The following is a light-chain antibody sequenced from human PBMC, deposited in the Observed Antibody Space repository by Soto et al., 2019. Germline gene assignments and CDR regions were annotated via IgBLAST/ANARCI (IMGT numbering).Light chain of an antibody. Sequence: ETVMTQSPATLSVSPGERATLSCRASQSVGSKVAWYQQKPGQAPSLLIYGASTRAAGIPDRFSGSGSGTDFSLAISRLEPEDFAVYFCQQYGTWPLTFGGGTKVDIK. CDR1: QSVGSK. V-gene: IGKV3D-15*01. J-gene: IGKJ4*01. CDR3: QQYGTWPLT. CDR2: GAS.